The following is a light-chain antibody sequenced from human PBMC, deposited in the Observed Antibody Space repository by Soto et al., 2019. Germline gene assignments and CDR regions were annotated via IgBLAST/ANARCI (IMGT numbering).Light chain of an antibody. Sequence: EIVLTQSPATLSLSPGERATLSCRASQSVSSYLAWYQQKPGQAPRLLIYDASNRATGIPARFSGSGSGTDFPLTISSLEPEDVAVYYCQQRRNWPLTFGGGTKVEIK. CDR2: DAS. V-gene: IGKV3-11*01. CDR3: QQRRNWPLT. CDR1: QSVSSY. J-gene: IGKJ4*01.